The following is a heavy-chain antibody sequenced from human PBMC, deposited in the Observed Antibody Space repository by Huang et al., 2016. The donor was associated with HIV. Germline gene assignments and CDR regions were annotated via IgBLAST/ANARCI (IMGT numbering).Heavy chain of an antibody. V-gene: IGHV3-7*04. CDR1: GFTFRCYW. Sequence: EVQLVESGGGLVQPGGSLSLSCAASGFTFRCYWMSWVRQAPGRGLGGVGNREQDGSEKYDVDSVKGRFTMSRDNVKYALYLQMYSLIVEDTAIYYCARGGAPYYDFWSGGHHYGMDVWGQGTTVTVSS. CDR3: ARGGAPYYDFWSGGHHYGMDV. J-gene: IGHJ6*02. D-gene: IGHD3-3*01. CDR2: REQDGSEK.